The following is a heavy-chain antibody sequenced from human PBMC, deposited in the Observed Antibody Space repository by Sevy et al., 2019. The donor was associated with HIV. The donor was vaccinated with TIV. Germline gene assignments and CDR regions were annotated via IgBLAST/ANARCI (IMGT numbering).Heavy chain of an antibody. CDR2: IYIVGTT. V-gene: IGHV3-53*01. D-gene: IGHD5-12*01. CDR1: GLTVSDNF. CDR3: ARGKHVSGYYGSFDY. Sequence: GGSLRLSCAASGLTVSDNFMSWVRQAPGKGLEWVSVIYIVGTTYYADSVKGRFTISRDNSKNTIYLQMNGLRAEDTAVYYCARGKHVSGYYGSFDYWGQGALVTVSS. J-gene: IGHJ4*02.